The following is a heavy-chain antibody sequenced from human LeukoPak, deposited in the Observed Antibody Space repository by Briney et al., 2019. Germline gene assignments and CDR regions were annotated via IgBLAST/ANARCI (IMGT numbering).Heavy chain of an antibody. V-gene: IGHV3-30*03. Sequence: GGSLRLSCAASGFTFSSYGMHCVRQAPGKGLEWVAVISYDGSNKYYADSVKGRFTISRDNAKNSLYLQMNSLRAEDTAVYYCARATSFDYWGQGTLVTVSS. J-gene: IGHJ4*02. CDR3: ARATSFDY. CDR2: ISYDGSNK. CDR1: GFTFSSYG.